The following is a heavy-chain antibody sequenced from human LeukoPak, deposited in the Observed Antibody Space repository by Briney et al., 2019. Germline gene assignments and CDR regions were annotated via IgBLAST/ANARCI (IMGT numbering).Heavy chain of an antibody. J-gene: IGHJ4*02. CDR2: ISSSSYI. V-gene: IGHV3-21*01. Sequence: GGSLRLSCAASGFTFSSYSMNWVRQAPGKGLEWVPSISSSSYIYYADSVKGRFTISRDNAKNSLYLQMNSLRAEDTAVYYCAREGHQLWSTGNKYYFDYWGQGTLVTVSS. CDR1: GFTFSSYS. CDR3: AREGHQLWSTGNKYYFDY. D-gene: IGHD5-18*01.